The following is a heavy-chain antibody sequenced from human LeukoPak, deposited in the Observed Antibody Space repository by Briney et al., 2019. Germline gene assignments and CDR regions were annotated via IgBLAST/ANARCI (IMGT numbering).Heavy chain of an antibody. J-gene: IGHJ5*02. V-gene: IGHV1-18*01. CDR2: ISAYNGNT. CDR3: ARDFSDRDRGWFDP. CDR1: GYTFTSYG. D-gene: IGHD1-14*01. Sequence: ASVKVSCKASGYTFTSYGISWVRQAPGQGLEWMGWISAYNGNTNYAQKLQGRVTMTTDTSTSTAYMELRSLRSDDTAVYYCARDFSDRDRGWFDPWGQGTLVTVSS.